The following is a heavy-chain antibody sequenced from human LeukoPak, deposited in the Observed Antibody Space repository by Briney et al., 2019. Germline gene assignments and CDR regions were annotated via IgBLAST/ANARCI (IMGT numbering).Heavy chain of an antibody. CDR3: ARDYCSSTSCLFDY. V-gene: IGHV1-2*06. CDR2: INPNSGDT. J-gene: IGHJ4*02. Sequence: APVKVSCKASGYTFTGYHMHWVRQAPGQGLEWMGRINPNSGDTNYAQKFQGRVTMTRDTSISTAYMELSRLRSDDTAMYYCARDYCSSTSCLFDYWGRGTLVTVSS. D-gene: IGHD2-2*01. CDR1: GYTFTGYH.